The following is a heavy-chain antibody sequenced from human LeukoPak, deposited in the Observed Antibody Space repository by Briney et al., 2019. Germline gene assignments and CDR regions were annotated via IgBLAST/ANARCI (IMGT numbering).Heavy chain of an antibody. J-gene: IGHJ4*02. CDR1: GFTFDDYA. CDR3: AKAKLLWFGELLS. V-gene: IGHV3-9*01. CDR2: ISWNSGSI. D-gene: IGHD3-10*01. Sequence: AGRSLRLSCAASGFTFDDYAMHWVRQAPGKGLEWVSGISWNSGSIGYADSVKGRFTISRDNAKNSLYLQMNSLRAEDTALYYCAKAKLLWFGELLSWGQGTLVTDSS.